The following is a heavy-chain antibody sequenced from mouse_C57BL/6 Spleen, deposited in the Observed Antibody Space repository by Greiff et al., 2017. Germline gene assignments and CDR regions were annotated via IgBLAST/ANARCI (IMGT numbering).Heavy chain of an antibody. CDR1: GFSLTSYG. D-gene: IGHD1-1*01. J-gene: IGHJ2*01. Sequence: QVQLQQSGPGLVQPSQSLSITCTVSGFSLTSYGVHWVRQSPGKGLEWLGVIWRGGSTDYNAAFISRLSISKDNSKSQVFFKMNSLQADDTAIYYCARNNYGSSDYFGDWGPGTTLTVSS. CDR2: IWRGGST. V-gene: IGHV2-2*01. CDR3: ARNNYGSSDYFGD.